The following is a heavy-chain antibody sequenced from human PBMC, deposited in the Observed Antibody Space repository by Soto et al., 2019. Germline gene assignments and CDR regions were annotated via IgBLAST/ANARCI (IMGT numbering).Heavy chain of an antibody. CDR3: ARQREAVFGVMTWFDP. CDR1: GGSISSSSYY. V-gene: IGHV4-39*01. Sequence: QLQLQESGPGLVKPSETLSLSCIVSGGSISSSSYYWGWIRQPPGKGLEWIGSIYYSGITYYNPSLKSRVTISVDTSKALFSLKLSSVTAADTAVYYCARQREAVFGVMTWFDPWGQGSLVTVSS. D-gene: IGHD3-3*01. J-gene: IGHJ5*02. CDR2: IYYSGIT.